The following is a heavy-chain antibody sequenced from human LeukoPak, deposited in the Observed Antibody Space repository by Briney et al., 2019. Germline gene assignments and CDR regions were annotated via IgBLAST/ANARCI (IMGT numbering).Heavy chain of an antibody. CDR2: INHRGTT. V-gene: IGHV4-34*01. CDR3: ARAFDYYFDY. D-gene: IGHD2-21*01. CDR1: GGSFSDYY. J-gene: IGHJ4*02. Sequence: SETLSLTCAVYGGSFSDYYWIWIRQPPGKGLEWIAEINHRGTTNYIPSLKSRLSLSVDTSNRHFSLKLTSVTAADTAVYYCARAFDYYFDYWSQGTLVTVSS.